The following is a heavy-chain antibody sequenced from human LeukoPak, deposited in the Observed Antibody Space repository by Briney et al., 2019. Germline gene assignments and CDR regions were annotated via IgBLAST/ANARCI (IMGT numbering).Heavy chain of an antibody. V-gene: IGHV3-21*01. CDR2: ISSSGSYI. CDR3: APRDWFDP. Sequence: GGSLRLSRAASGFTFSSYSMNWVRQAPGKGLEWVSSISSSGSYIYYADSVKGRFTISRDNAKNSLYLQMNSLRAEDTAAYYCAPRDWFDPWGQGTLVTVSS. CDR1: GFTFSSYS. J-gene: IGHJ5*02.